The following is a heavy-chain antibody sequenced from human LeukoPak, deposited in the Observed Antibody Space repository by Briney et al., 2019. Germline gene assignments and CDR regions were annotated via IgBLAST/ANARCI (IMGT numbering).Heavy chain of an antibody. V-gene: IGHV4-59*01. D-gene: IGHD6-6*01. J-gene: IGHJ4*02. Sequence: TSETLSLTCTVSGGSISSYYWSWIRQPPGKGLEWIGYIYYSGSTNYNPSLKSRVTISVDTSKNQFSLKLSSVTAADTAVYYCARDRPSYSSSSGFDYWGQGTLVTVSS. CDR1: GGSISSYY. CDR3: ARDRPSYSSSSGFDY. CDR2: IYYSGST.